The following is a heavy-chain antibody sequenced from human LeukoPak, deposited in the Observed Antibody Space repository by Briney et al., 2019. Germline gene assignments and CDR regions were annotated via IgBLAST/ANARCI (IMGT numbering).Heavy chain of an antibody. CDR2: IIPIFGTA. D-gene: IGHD5-18*01. J-gene: IGHJ6*03. CDR1: GGTFSSYA. Sequence: SVKVSCKASGGTFSSYAISWVRQAPGQGLEWMGGIIPIFGTANYAQKFQGRVTITADKSTSTAYMELSSLRSEDTAVYYCARGRPGYSYGDTYYYYYMDVWGKGTTVTVSS. V-gene: IGHV1-69*06. CDR3: ARGRPGYSYGDTYYYYYMDV.